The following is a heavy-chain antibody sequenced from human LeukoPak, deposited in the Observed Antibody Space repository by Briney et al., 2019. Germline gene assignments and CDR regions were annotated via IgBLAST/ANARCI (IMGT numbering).Heavy chain of an antibody. V-gene: IGHV3-7*01. D-gene: IGHD4-17*01. CDR2: IKQDGSEK. CDR3: ASGSTVTPVDY. CDR1: GFTFSSYW. Sequence: GGSLRLSCAASGFTFSSYWMSWVRQAPGKGLEWVANIKQDGSEKYYVDSVKGRFTISRDNAKNSLYLQMNSLRAGDTAVYYCASGSTVTPVDYWGQGTLVAVSS. J-gene: IGHJ4*02.